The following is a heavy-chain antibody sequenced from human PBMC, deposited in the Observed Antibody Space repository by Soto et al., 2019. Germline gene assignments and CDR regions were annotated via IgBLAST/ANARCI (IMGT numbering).Heavy chain of an antibody. Sequence: QVQLQESGPGLVKPSQTLSLTCTVSGGSISSGGYYWSWIRRHPGKGLAWIGYIYHSGSTYYNPSLKSRFTISVHTSKNQFSLKLSSETVAGTAVYYCAREAAGIPNWLDPWGQGTLVTVSS. CDR3: AREAAGIPNWLDP. CDR1: GGSISSGGYY. D-gene: IGHD6-25*01. CDR2: IYHSGST. V-gene: IGHV4-31*03. J-gene: IGHJ5*02.